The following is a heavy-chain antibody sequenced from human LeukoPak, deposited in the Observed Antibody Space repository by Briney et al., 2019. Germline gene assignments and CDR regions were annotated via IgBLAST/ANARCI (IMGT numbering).Heavy chain of an antibody. CDR1: GYTFTGYY. Sequence: EASVKVSCKASGYTFTGYYMHWVRQAPGQGLEWMGWINPNSGGTNYAQKFQGRVTMTRDTSISTAYMELSRLRSDDTAVYYCARDKNPVYYYDSSGYAFDIWGQGTMVTVSS. V-gene: IGHV1-2*02. D-gene: IGHD3-22*01. CDR3: ARDKNPVYYYDSSGYAFDI. CDR2: INPNSGGT. J-gene: IGHJ3*02.